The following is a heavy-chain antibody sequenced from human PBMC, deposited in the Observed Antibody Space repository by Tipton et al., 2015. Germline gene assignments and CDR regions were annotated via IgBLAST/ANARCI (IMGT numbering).Heavy chain of an antibody. CDR1: GFTFSTYS. V-gene: IGHV3-48*01. CDR3: ATHVRGPKRVGLVSGTIYHYSAMDI. Sequence: PRLSCAASGFTFSTYSMNWVRQAPGKGLEWVSYISTSSDTIHYADSVKGRFTISRDTSKNTLYLQMHNLGVDDTAVYYCATHVRGPKRVGLVSGTIYHYSAMDIWGQGTTVTVSS. J-gene: IGHJ6*02. CDR2: ISTSSDTI. D-gene: IGHD3/OR15-3a*01.